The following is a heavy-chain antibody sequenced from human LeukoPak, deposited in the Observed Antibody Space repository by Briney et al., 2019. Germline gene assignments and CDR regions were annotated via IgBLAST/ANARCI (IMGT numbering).Heavy chain of an antibody. CDR1: GGSISTYY. CDR2: FSYSGRT. D-gene: IGHD6-19*01. V-gene: IGHV4-59*08. CDR3: ARSPPVPGTGGWFDP. J-gene: IGHJ5*02. Sequence: SETLSLTCTVSGGSISTYYWSWVRQPPGKGLEWIGFFSYSGRTNYNPSLKSRVTVSVDTSKNQFSLELSSLTAADTAVYFCARSPPVPGTGGWFDPWGQGILVTVSS.